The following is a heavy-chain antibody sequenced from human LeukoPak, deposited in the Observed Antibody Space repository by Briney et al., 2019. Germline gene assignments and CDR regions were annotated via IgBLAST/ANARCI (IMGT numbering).Heavy chain of an antibody. CDR3: ATSRPYAACDY. J-gene: IGHJ4*02. CDR1: GFIFSDHY. Sequence: GGSLRLSCAASGFIFSDHYMHWLRQAPGKALQWVGRIRNKANSYTTEYAASVKGRFSISRDASKNSLYLQLNSLKTEDTAVYYCATSRPYAACDYWGQGTLVTVSS. D-gene: IGHD4-17*01. V-gene: IGHV3-72*01. CDR2: IRNKANSYTT.